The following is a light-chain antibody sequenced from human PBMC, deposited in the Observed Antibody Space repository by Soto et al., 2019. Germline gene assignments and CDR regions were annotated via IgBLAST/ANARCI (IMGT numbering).Light chain of an antibody. V-gene: IGKV1-12*01. Sequence: DIPMTQSPSSVSASVGDRVIITCRASQGISSWLAWYQQKPGKAPNLLIYTASSLQSGGPSRFSGSGCDTDFKSTISGLQPDYGVTDYCQHACFFPPTFVGGTKVEIK. CDR1: QGISSW. J-gene: IGKJ4*01. CDR3: QHACFFPPT. CDR2: TAS.